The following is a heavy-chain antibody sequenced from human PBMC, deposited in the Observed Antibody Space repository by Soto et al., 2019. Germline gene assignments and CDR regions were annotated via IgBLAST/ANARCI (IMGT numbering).Heavy chain of an antibody. D-gene: IGHD6-13*01. J-gene: IGHJ4*02. V-gene: IGHV1-18*01. CDR2: ISAYNGNS. Sequence: SAEVSFRASCYTFTSYGISWVRQAPGQGLEWMGWISAYNGNSNYAQKLQDRVTMTTDTSTSTAYMELRSLRSDDTALYYCARGIAAAEYWGQGTLVTVSS. CDR1: CYTFTSYG. CDR3: ARGIAAAEY.